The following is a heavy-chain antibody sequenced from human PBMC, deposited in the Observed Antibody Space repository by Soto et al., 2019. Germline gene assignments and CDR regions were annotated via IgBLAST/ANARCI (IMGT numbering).Heavy chain of an antibody. D-gene: IGHD2-15*01. CDR2: IKQDGDER. V-gene: IGHV3-7*01. CDR3: ARSGPGLVVMVAAVFDS. CDR1: GFTFSSYW. Sequence: PGGSLRLSCAASGFTFSSYWMNWVRQAPGKGLEWVANIKQDGDERYYVDSVKGRFTVSRDNAKNSLYLQMTSLRAEDTAVYYCARSGPGLVVMVAAVFDSWGPGTLVT. J-gene: IGHJ4*02.